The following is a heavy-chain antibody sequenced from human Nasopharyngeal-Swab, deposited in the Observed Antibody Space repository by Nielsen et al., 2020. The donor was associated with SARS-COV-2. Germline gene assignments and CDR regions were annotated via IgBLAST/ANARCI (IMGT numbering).Heavy chain of an antibody. CDR3: AKIQGYYYGMDV. CDR2: ISWNSGGI. J-gene: IGHJ6*02. Sequence: SLKISCAASGFTFDDYAMHWVRQAPGKGLEWVSGISWNSGGIGYADSVKGRFTISRDNAKNSLYLQMNSLRAEDTALYYCAKIQGYYYGMDVWGQGTTVTVSS. CDR1: GFTFDDYA. V-gene: IGHV3-9*01.